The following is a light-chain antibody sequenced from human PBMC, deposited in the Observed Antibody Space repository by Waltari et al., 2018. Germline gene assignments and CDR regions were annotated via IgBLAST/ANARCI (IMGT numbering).Light chain of an antibody. J-gene: IGLJ2*01. CDR2: EGS. CDR3: CSYATYSPVL. Sequence: QSALTQPASVSGSPGQSITISCTATSSGVGHNYFVSWYQHHPGKAPKLIIYEGSKRPSGISNRFSGFRAGNMASLTISGLQAEDEADYYCCSYATYSPVLLGGGTKLTVL. CDR1: SSGVGHNYF. V-gene: IGLV2-23*01.